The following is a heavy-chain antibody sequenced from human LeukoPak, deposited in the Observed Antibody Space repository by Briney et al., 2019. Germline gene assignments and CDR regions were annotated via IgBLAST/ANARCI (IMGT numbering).Heavy chain of an antibody. J-gene: IGHJ6*03. CDR1: GGSISSGSYY. V-gene: IGHV4-61*02. CDR3: ARDDPYYYYYMDV. Sequence: KSSETLSLTCTVSGGSISSGSYYWSWIRQPVGKGLEWIGRISTSGSTNYNPSLKSRVTISVDTSKNQFSLKLSSVTAADTAVYYCARDDPYYYYYMDVWGEGTTVTVSS. CDR2: ISTSGST.